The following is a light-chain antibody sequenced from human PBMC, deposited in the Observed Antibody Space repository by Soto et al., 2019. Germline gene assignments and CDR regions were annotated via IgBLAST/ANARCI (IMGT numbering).Light chain of an antibody. CDR3: QQLNSYPVT. J-gene: IGKJ5*01. CDR2: AAS. Sequence: DIQLAQSPSFLSASVGDRVTITCRASQGFSSYLAWYQQKPGKAPNLLIYAASTLQSGVPSRFSGSGSGTEFTLTISSLQPEDFATYFCQQLNSYPVTFGQGTRLEIK. V-gene: IGKV1-9*01. CDR1: QGFSSY.